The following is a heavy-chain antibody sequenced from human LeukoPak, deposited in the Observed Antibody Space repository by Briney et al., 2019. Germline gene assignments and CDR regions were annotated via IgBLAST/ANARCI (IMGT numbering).Heavy chain of an antibody. D-gene: IGHD1-26*01. CDR1: GFTLSSFP. CDR2: INLSGAKP. CDR3: AKERLVGVKGIDY. V-gene: IGHV3-23*01. J-gene: IGHJ4*02. Sequence: GWSLRLSCAASGFTLSSFPMSWVRQAPGKGLEWVSVINLSGAKPHLMDSVRGRFTISRDNSKNTLALQMNSLRVEDTAVYYCAKERLVGVKGIDYWGQGTLVTVSS.